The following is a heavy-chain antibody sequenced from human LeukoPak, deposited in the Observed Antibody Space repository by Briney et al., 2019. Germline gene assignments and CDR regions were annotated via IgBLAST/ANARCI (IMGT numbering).Heavy chain of an antibody. D-gene: IGHD3-10*01. CDR3: ASVGNYYYGSGSYYNFDH. Sequence: GGSLRLSCAASGFTFSSYSMNWVRQAPGKGLEWVSSISSSSSYIYYADSVKGRFTISRDNAKNSLYLQMNSLRAEDTAVYYRASVGNYYYGSGSYYNFDHWGQGTLVTVSS. V-gene: IGHV3-21*01. J-gene: IGHJ4*02. CDR2: ISSSSSYI. CDR1: GFTFSSYS.